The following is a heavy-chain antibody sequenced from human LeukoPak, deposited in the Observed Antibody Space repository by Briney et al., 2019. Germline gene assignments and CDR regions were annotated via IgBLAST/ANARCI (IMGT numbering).Heavy chain of an antibody. CDR3: TDGMDV. CDR1: GLTFSGSA. Sequence: GGTLRLSCAASGLTFSGSAMHWVRQASGKGLEWVGRIRSKANSYATAYAASVKGRFTISRDDSKNTAYLQMNSLKTEDTAVYYCTDGMDVWGQGTTVTVSS. V-gene: IGHV3-73*01. J-gene: IGHJ6*02. CDR2: IRSKANSYAT.